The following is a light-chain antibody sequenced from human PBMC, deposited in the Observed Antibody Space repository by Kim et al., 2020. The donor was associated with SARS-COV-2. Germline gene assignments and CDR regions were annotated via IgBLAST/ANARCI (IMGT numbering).Light chain of an antibody. J-gene: IGKJ4*01. CDR1: QTINSY. CDR2: DAS. CDR3: QQRSNWPLT. V-gene: IGKV3-11*01. Sequence: LSPRERATLSCRASQTINSYLTWYQQKPGQAPRLLIYDASNRATGIPARFSGSGSGTDFTLTISSLEPEDFALYYCQQRSNWPLTFGGGTKVDIK.